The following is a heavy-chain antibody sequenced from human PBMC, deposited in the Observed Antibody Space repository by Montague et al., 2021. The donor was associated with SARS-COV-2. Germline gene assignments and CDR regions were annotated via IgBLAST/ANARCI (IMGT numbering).Heavy chain of an antibody. V-gene: IGHV6-1*01. CDR3: AREQQWLGAVYYYYGMDV. D-gene: IGHD6-19*01. Sequence: CAISGDTVCSNSAAWNWIRQSPSRGLEWLGRTYYRSKWYNDYALXVKXRITINPDTSKNQFSLQLNSVTPEDTAVYYRAREQQWLGAVYYYYGMDVWGQGTTVTVSS. CDR1: GDTVCSNSAA. CDR2: TYYRSKWYN. J-gene: IGHJ6*02.